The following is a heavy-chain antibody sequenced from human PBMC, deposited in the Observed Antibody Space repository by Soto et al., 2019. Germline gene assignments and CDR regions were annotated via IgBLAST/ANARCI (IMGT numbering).Heavy chain of an antibody. CDR1: GLTFTTYA. V-gene: IGHV3-30-3*01. CDR3: VRVGPSRIEVYDSSGYFDY. CDR2: ISSDGSDK. D-gene: IGHD3-22*01. Sequence: QVQLLESGGGVVQPGGSLRLSCAASGLTFTTYALHWVRQAPGKGLEWVALISSDGSDKYYADSVKGRFTVSRDFYKDTLSLQMNSLRPEDTAMYYCVRVGPSRIEVYDSSGYFDYWGQGTLVTVSS. J-gene: IGHJ4*02.